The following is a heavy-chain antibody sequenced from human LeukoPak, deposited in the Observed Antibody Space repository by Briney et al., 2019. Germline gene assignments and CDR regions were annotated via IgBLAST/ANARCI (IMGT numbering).Heavy chain of an antibody. D-gene: IGHD3-22*01. CDR1: GFTFSSYS. CDR3: AREAYYYDSSGYVHDAFDI. CDR2: ISSSSSYI. Sequence: PGGSLRLSCAASGFTFSSYSMNWVRQAPGKGLEWVSSISSSSSYIYYADSVKGRFTISRDNAKNSLYLQMNSLRAEDTAVYYCAREAYYYDSSGYVHDAFDIWGQGTVVTVSS. J-gene: IGHJ3*02. V-gene: IGHV3-21*01.